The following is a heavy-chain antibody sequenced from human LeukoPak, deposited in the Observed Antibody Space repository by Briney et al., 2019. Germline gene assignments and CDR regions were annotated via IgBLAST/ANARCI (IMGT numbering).Heavy chain of an antibody. D-gene: IGHD6-13*01. CDR3: ARLDIAAAGRVNWFDP. J-gene: IGHJ5*02. CDR1: GFTFSDYY. CDR2: ISSSGSTI. V-gene: IGHV3-11*01. Sequence: GGSLRLSCAASGFTFSDYYMSWIRQAPGKGLEWVSYISSSGSTIYYADSVKGRFTISRDNAKNSLYLQMNSLRAEDTAVYYCARLDIAAAGRVNWFDPWGQGTLVTVSS.